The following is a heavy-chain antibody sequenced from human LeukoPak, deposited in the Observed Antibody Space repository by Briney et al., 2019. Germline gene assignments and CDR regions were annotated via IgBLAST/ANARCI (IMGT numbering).Heavy chain of an antibody. CDR3: AREMMQWLAIDY. CDR1: GFTVSSNY. J-gene: IGHJ4*02. Sequence: GGSLRLSCAASGFTVSSNYMSWVRQAPGKGLEWVSVIYSGGSTYYADSVKGRFTISRDNSKNTLYLQMNSLRAEDTAVYYCAREMMQWLAIDYWGQGTLVTVSS. CDR2: IYSGGST. V-gene: IGHV3-66*01. D-gene: IGHD6-19*01.